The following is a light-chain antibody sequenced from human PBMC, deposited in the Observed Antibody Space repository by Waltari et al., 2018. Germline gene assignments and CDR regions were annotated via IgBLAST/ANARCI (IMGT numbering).Light chain of an antibody. V-gene: IGKV3-15*01. CDR2: GAS. J-gene: IGKJ2*01. CDR1: QRVSSN. CDR3: QQYNNWPPT. Sequence: ELVMTQSPATLSVSPGERATLSCRSSQRVSSNLAWYQQKPGQAPRLLIYGASTRATGIPARFSGSGSGTEFTLTISSLQSEDFAVYYCQQYNNWPPTFGQGTKLEIK.